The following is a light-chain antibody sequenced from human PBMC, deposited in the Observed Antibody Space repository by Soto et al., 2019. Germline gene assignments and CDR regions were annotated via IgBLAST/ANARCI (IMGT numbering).Light chain of an antibody. CDR2: AAS. CDR1: QSISSY. J-gene: IGKJ1*01. CDR3: QQYNKWRT. V-gene: IGKV1-39*01. Sequence: DIQMPQSPSSLSASVGDRVTITCRASQSISSYLNWYQQKPGKAPKLLIYAASSLQSGVPSRFSGVGSVTDFTLTISSLQSEDFAVYYCQQYNKWRTFGQGTKVDIK.